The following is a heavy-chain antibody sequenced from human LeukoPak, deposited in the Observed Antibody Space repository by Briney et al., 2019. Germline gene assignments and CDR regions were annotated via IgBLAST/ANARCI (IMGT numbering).Heavy chain of an antibody. CDR3: ANCGTGEYFQH. CDR1: GFTISSYG. J-gene: IGHJ1*01. D-gene: IGHD1-1*01. V-gene: IGHV3-23*01. Sequence: PGGSLRLSCAASGFTISSYGMSWVRQAPGKGLEWVSTISGSGGSTYYADSVKGRFTISRDNSKNTLYLQMNSLRAEDTAVYYCANCGTGEYFQHWGQGTLVTVSS. CDR2: ISGSGGST.